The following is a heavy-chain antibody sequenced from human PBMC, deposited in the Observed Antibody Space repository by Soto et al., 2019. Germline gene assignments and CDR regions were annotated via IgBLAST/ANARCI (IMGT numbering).Heavy chain of an antibody. Sequence: QVQLRASGPGLVKPSETLSLTCIVSGGSISPHYVNWIRQPAEKGLASIGRVHTSGSSDYSPSLTSRVTRSGDTSKKQFSLKLNPVTAADTAVYYCAREVYLSVWNYDYWGQGSLATVSS. J-gene: IGHJ4*02. D-gene: IGHD1-7*01. CDR2: VHTSGSS. V-gene: IGHV4-4*07. CDR3: AREVYLSVWNYDY. CDR1: GGSISPHY.